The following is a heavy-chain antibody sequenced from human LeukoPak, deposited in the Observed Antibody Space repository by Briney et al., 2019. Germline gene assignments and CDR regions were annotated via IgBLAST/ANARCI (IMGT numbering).Heavy chain of an antibody. Sequence: ASVKVSCKASGYTFTSYLISWVRQVPGQGLEWMGWISGHNGNTDYAQKFKDRVTLTTDTSSSTAYMELRSLTSDDTAVYYCARDGITMVRGVTLDYWGQGTLVTVSS. CDR2: ISGHNGNT. J-gene: IGHJ4*02. D-gene: IGHD3-10*01. V-gene: IGHV1-18*01. CDR3: ARDGITMVRGVTLDY. CDR1: GYTFTSYL.